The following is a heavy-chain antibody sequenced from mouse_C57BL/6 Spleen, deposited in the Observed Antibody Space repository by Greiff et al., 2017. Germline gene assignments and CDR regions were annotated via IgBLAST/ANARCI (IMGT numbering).Heavy chain of an antibody. Sequence: QVQLQQSGPELVKPGASVKISCKASGYAFSSSWMNWVKQRPGKGLEWIGRIYPGDGDTNYNGKFKGKATLTADKSSSTAYMQLSSLTSEDSAVYVCARDGSYDGYSVDYWGQGTTLTVSS. J-gene: IGHJ2*01. D-gene: IGHD2-3*01. CDR3: ARDGSYDGYSVDY. CDR2: IYPGDGDT. CDR1: GYAFSSSW. V-gene: IGHV1-82*01.